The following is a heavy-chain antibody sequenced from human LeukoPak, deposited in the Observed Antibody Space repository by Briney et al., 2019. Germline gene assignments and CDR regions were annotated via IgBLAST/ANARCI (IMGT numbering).Heavy chain of an antibody. D-gene: IGHD4-17*01. J-gene: IGHJ5*02. CDR1: GGSISSGSYY. Sequence: PSETLSLTCTVSGGSISSGSYYWSWIRQPAGKGLEWIGRIYTSGSTNYNPSLKSRVTISVDTSKNQFSLKLSSVTAADTAVYYCARDPYGDHFDPWGQGTLVTVSS. V-gene: IGHV4-61*02. CDR2: IYTSGST. CDR3: ARDPYGDHFDP.